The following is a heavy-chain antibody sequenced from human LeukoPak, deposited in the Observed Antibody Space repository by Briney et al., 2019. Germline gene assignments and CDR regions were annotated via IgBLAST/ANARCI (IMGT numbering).Heavy chain of an antibody. J-gene: IGHJ4*02. Sequence: GWSLRLSCGASGFTFSSYWMSWVRQAPGKGLEWVANIKQDGSEKYYVDSVKGRFTISRDNAKNSPYLQMNSLRAEDTAVYYCARDSAAHGGYWGQGTPVIVSS. CDR1: GFTFSSYW. CDR3: ARDSAAHGGY. D-gene: IGHD6-25*01. V-gene: IGHV3-7*01. CDR2: IKQDGSEK.